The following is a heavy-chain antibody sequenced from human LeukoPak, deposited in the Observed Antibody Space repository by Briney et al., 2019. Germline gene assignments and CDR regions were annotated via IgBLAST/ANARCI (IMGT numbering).Heavy chain of an antibody. CDR1: GGSISPYY. D-gene: IGHD5-18*01. CDR2: VYYTGST. V-gene: IGHV4-59*13. Sequence: PSETLSLTCTVSGGSISPYYWSWIRQPPGKGLEWIGYVYYTGSTNYNPSLKRRVTMSVDASKNQFSLKLDSVTAADTAVYYCARGNSYGYVGFDYWGQGTLVTVSS. CDR3: ARGNSYGYVGFDY. J-gene: IGHJ4*02.